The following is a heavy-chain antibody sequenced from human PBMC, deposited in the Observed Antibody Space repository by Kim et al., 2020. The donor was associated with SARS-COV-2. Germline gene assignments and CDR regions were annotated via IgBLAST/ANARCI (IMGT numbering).Heavy chain of an antibody. V-gene: IGHV3-30-3*01. J-gene: IGHJ4*02. Sequence: GGSLRLSCAASGFTFSSYAMHWVRQAPGKGLEWVAVISYDGSNKYYADSVKGRFTISRDNSKNTLYLQMNSLRAEDTAVYYCAREGGYDSSGSFDYWGQG. D-gene: IGHD3-22*01. CDR3: AREGGYDSSGSFDY. CDR2: ISYDGSNK. CDR1: GFTFSSYA.